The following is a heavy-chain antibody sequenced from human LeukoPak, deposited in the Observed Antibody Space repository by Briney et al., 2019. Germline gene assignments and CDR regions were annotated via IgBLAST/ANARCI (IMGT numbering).Heavy chain of an antibody. Sequence: GGSLRLSCVVPGFSVSNNYIIWVRQAPGNGLERVSVIYGDGRTSHSASVRGRFTISRDNSKSIVSLQMNNLRAEDTAVYYCARGRGLGVVSPYFDYWGQGTLVTVSS. CDR3: ARGRGLGVVSPYFDY. D-gene: IGHD3-3*01. CDR2: IYGDGRT. CDR1: GFSVSNNY. V-gene: IGHV3-53*01. J-gene: IGHJ4*02.